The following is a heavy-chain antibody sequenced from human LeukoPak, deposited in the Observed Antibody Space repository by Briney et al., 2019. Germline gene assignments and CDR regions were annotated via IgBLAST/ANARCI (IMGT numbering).Heavy chain of an antibody. J-gene: IGHJ4*02. CDR3: ANQPSLSSITDY. D-gene: IGHD1-14*01. CDR1: GFTFSSYA. Sequence: GGSLRISCAASGFTFSSYAMNWVRQAPGKGLGWVSGISGHGGNTYYADSVRGRFTISRDNSKNTLYLQMNSLRAEDTAVYYCANQPSLSSITDYWGQGTLVTVSS. CDR2: ISGHGGNT. V-gene: IGHV3-23*01.